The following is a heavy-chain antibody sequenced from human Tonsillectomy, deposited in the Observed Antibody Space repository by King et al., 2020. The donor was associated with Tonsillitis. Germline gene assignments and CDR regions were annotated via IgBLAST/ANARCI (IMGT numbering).Heavy chain of an antibody. V-gene: IGHV3-30*18. CDR2: ISYDGSNK. J-gene: IGHJ4*02. D-gene: IGHD4-17*01. CDR1: GFTFSSYG. CDR3: AKEGGVDGVYFDY. Sequence: VQLVESGGGVVQPGRSLRLSCAASGFTFSSYGMHWVRQAPGKGLEWVAVISYDGSNKYYADSVKGRFTISRDNSKNTLYLQMNSLRAEDTAVYYCAKEGGVDGVYFDYWGQGTLVTVSS.